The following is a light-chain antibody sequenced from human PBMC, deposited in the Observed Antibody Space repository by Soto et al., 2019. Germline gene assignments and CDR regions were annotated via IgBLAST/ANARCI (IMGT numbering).Light chain of an antibody. Sequence: DIQMTQSPSSLSASLGDRVTMACRASQGISNSLAWYQQQPGKVPKLLISAASSLQSEVPSRFSGSASGTEITLTISSLQPEDVATYYCQKYSTAPPWTFSKGTKGAIK. CDR2: AAS. V-gene: IGKV1-27*01. J-gene: IGKJ1*01. CDR3: QKYSTAPPWT. CDR1: QGISNS.